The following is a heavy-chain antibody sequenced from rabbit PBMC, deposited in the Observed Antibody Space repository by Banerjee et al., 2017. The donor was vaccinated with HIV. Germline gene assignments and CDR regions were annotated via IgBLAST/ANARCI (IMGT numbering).Heavy chain of an antibody. V-gene: IGHV1S45*01. CDR2: IYTGSSGST. Sequence: QEQLEESGGDLVKPGASLTLTCTASGFSFSSSYSMCWVRQAPGKGLELIACIYTGSSGSTYYASWAKGRFTISKTSSTTVTLQMTSLTAADTATYFCARDRVNNDGYYWNLWGQGTLVTVS. J-gene: IGHJ4*01. D-gene: IGHD1-1*01. CDR1: GFSFSSSYS. CDR3: ARDRVNNDGYYWNL.